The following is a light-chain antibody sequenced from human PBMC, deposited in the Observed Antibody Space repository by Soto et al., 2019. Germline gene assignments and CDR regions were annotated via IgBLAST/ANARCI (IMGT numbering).Light chain of an antibody. V-gene: IGKV3-15*01. CDR3: QQYNNWPPKQYT. J-gene: IGKJ2*01. Sequence: EIVMTQSPATLSVSPGERATLSCRASQSVSSNLAWYQHKPGQAPRLLIYGASTMATGIPAMFSASGSGTEFSLTISSLQSEDFAVYYCQQYNNWPPKQYTFGQGTKLEIK. CDR1: QSVSSN. CDR2: GAS.